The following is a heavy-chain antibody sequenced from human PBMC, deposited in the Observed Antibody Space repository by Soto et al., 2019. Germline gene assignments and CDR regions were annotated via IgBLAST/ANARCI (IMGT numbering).Heavy chain of an antibody. V-gene: IGHV4-31*03. CDR3: ARVRMNWSDP. Sequence: SETLSLTCTVSGGSISSGGYYWSWIRQHPGKGLEWIGYIYYSGSTYYNPSLKSRVTISVDTSKNQFSLKLSSVTAADTAVYYCARVRMNWSDPWGQGTLVTVSS. CDR2: IYYSGST. J-gene: IGHJ5*02. CDR1: GGSISSGGYY.